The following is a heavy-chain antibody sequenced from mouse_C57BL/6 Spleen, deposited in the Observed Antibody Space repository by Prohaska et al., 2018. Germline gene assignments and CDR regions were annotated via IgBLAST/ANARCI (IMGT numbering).Heavy chain of an antibody. CDR2: INPNYGTT. CDR1: FTDYN. V-gene: IGHV1-39*01. CDR3: ATYGSSSYWYFDV. Sequence: FTDYNMNWVKQSNGKSLEWIGVINPNYGTTSYNQKFKGKATLTVDQSSSTAYMQLNSLTSEDSAVYYCATYGSSSYWYFDVWGTGTTVTVSS. J-gene: IGHJ1*03. D-gene: IGHD1-1*01.